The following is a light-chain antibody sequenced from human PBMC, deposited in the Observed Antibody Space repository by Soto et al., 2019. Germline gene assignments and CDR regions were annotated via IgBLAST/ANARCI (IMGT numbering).Light chain of an antibody. V-gene: IGKV1-5*01. CDR1: QSISSW. CDR2: DAS. CDR3: QQYENYWT. J-gene: IGKJ1*01. Sequence: DIHLTQSPSTLSATAGDRVTKTCRASQSISSWLAWYQHKPGKAPKLLIYDASNLDSGVPSRFSGGGSGTEFSLTISNLQPDDSATYYCQQYENYWTFGQGTKVDIK.